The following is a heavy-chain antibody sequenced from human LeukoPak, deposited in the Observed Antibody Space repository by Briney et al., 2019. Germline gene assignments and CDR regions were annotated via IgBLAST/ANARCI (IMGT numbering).Heavy chain of an antibody. J-gene: IGHJ4*02. CDR2: INGSGDKT. CDR3: AKDAERWLQSFPDY. Sequence: GGTLRLSCAASGFTLSNYAMNWVRQAPGKGLEWVSSINGSGDKTYYADSVKGRFTISRDNSKNTLYLQMNSLRAEDTAVYYCAKDAERWLQSFPDYWGQGTLVTVSS. D-gene: IGHD5-24*01. CDR1: GFTLSNYA. V-gene: IGHV3-23*01.